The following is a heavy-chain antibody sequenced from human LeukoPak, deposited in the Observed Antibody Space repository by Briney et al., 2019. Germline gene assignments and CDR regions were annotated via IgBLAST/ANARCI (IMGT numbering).Heavy chain of an antibody. CDR3: ATTPFGAMANDAFDI. V-gene: IGHV1-18*01. J-gene: IGHJ3*02. CDR2: ISAYKGNT. D-gene: IGHD1-26*01. Sequence: ASVKVSCTASGYTFTSYGISWVRQAPGQGLEWMGWISAYKGNTNYAQKLQGRVTMTTDTSTSTAYMKLRSLRSDDTAVYYCATTPFGAMANDAFDIWGQGTMVTVSS. CDR1: GYTFTSYG.